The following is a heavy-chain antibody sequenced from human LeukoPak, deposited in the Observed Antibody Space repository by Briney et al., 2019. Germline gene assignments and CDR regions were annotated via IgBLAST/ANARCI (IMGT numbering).Heavy chain of an antibody. CDR2: ISYDGSNK. V-gene: IGHV3-30*18. J-gene: IGHJ4*02. CDR3: AKDQSQAGFDY. CDR1: GFTFSSYG. Sequence: GGSLRLSCAASGFTFSSYGMHWVRQAPGKGLEWVAVISYDGSNKYYADSVKGRFTISRDNSKNTLYLQMNSLRAEDTAVYYCAKDQSQAGFDYWGQGTLVTVSS.